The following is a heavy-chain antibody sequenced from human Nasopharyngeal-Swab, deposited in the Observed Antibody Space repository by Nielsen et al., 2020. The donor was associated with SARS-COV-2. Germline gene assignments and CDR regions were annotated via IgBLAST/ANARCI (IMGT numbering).Heavy chain of an antibody. CDR2: IARSGTTT. CDR3: TKDSGWLATF. J-gene: IGHJ6*02. D-gene: IGHD6-19*01. Sequence: GESLKISCAASGFTFSNSDMSWVRQAPGKGLEWVSGIARSGTTTYYADSVKGRFTISRDNSKNTLYLQMNGLRAEDTALYYCTKDSGWLATFWGQGTAVTVSS. CDR1: GFTFSNSD. V-gene: IGHV3-23*01.